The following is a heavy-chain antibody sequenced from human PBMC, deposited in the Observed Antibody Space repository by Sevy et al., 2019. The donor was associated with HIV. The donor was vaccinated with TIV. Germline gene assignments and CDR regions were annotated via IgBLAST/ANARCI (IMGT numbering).Heavy chain of an antibody. CDR2: FDPEDGKT. Sequence: ASVKVSCKVSGYTLTKLSMRWVRQAPGKGLQWMGGFDPEDGKTIYAQKFQGRVTMTEDTSTDTAYMELSSLRSEDTAVYYCATLDFWSDYPLYGMDVWGQGTTVTVSS. V-gene: IGHV1-24*01. D-gene: IGHD3-3*01. CDR3: ATLDFWSDYPLYGMDV. CDR1: GYTLTKLS. J-gene: IGHJ6*02.